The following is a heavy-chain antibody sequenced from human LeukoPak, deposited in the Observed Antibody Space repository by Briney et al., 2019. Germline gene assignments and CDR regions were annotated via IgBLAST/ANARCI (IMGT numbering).Heavy chain of an antibody. CDR1: GFTFSSYA. Sequence: GGSLRLSCAASGFTFSSYAMSWVRQAPGKGLEWVSVIYSGGSTYYADSVKGRFTISRDNSKNTLYLQMNSLRAEDTAVYYCAKDMVVFWRIDYWGQGTLVTVSS. CDR2: IYSGGST. CDR3: AKDMVVFWRIDY. D-gene: IGHD2-15*01. V-gene: IGHV3-23*03. J-gene: IGHJ4*02.